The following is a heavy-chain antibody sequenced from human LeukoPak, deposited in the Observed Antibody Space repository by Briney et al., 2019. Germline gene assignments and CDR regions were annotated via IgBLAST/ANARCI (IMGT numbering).Heavy chain of an antibody. D-gene: IGHD1-26*01. Sequence: GRSLRLSCAASGFTLDDYAMHWVRQAPGKGLEWVSGISWNSGSIGYADSVKGRFTISRDNSKNTLYLQMNSLRAEDTAVYYCAKDVVGATGYFDYWGQGTLVTVSS. V-gene: IGHV3-9*01. CDR2: ISWNSGSI. J-gene: IGHJ4*02. CDR1: GFTLDDYA. CDR3: AKDVVGATGYFDY.